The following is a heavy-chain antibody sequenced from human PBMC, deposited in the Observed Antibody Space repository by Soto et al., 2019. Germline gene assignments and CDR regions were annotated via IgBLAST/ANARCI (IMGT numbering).Heavy chain of an antibody. Sequence: QVQLVQSGAEVKKPGSSVKVSCKASGGTFTSYSITWVRQAPGQGLEWMGRIIPVLGIVNYAQKFQGRVTINPGKSTATAYMELSSLRSEDTAVYYCARDGLGTTRRYFDSWGQGTLVTVSS. CDR2: IIPVLGIV. D-gene: IGHD1-1*01. CDR3: ARDGLGTTRRYFDS. J-gene: IGHJ4*02. CDR1: GGTFTSYS. V-gene: IGHV1-69*04.